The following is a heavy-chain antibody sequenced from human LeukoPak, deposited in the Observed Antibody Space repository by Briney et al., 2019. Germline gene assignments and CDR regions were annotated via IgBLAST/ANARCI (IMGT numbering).Heavy chain of an antibody. V-gene: IGHV2-5*02. Sequence: EPGPTLVKPTQTLSLTFSFSGFSHSPTVEGETWIRQPPGTDLALIVVVYWDDGRRYSPSLERRLTMTKDPSKNQVVLTMTNMDPVDTAAYFCAHRPGRGIPAAHWGQGTLVTVSS. CDR1: GFSHSPTVEG. CDR2: VYWDDGR. CDR3: AHRPGRGIPAAH. J-gene: IGHJ4*02. D-gene: IGHD2-21*01.